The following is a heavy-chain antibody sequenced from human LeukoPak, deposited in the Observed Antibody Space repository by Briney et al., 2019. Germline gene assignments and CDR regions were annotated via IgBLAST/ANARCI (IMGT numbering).Heavy chain of an antibody. CDR1: GGSISSGGYS. CDR2: GYHSGST. V-gene: IGHV4-30-2*01. Sequence: PSETLSLTCAVSGGSISSGGYSWSWIRQPPGKGLEWIGYGYHSGSTYYNPSLKSRVTISVDRSKNQFSLKLSSVTAADTAVYYCARGSRDILSYFDYWGQGTLVTVSS. J-gene: IGHJ4*02. D-gene: IGHD3-9*01. CDR3: ARGSRDILSYFDY.